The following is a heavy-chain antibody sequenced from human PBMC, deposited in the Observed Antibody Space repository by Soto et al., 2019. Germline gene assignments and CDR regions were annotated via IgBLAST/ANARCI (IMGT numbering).Heavy chain of an antibody. CDR2: IYTSGTI. V-gene: IGHV3-53*01. CDR3: ALGLGPWFDS. D-gene: IGHD3-9*01. J-gene: IGHJ5*01. Sequence: LRLSCTVSGLTLSHYYMTWVRQAPGKGLQWVSIIYTSGTIYYADFATGRFTISRDTSRTTLYLQMDSLRAEDSAVYSCALGLGPWFDSWGQGTLVTSPQ. CDR1: GLTLSHYY.